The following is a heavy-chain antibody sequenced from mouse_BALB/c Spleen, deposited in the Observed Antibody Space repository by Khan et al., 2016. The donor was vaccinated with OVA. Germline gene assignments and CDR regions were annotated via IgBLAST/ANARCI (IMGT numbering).Heavy chain of an antibody. CDR2: IWAGGST. Sequence: QVQLKESGPGLVAPSQSLSITCTVYGYSLSRYGVHWVRQPPGKGLEWLGVIWAGGSTNHNSALMSRLSISKDNSKSQVFLKMNSLQTDDTAMYYCARLEDIWGQGTTLTVSS. CDR3: ARLEDI. V-gene: IGHV2-9*02. CDR1: GYSLSRYG. D-gene: IGHD1-3*01. J-gene: IGHJ2*01.